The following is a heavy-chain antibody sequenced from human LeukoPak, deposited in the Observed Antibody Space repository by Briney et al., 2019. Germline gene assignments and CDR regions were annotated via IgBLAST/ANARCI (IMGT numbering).Heavy chain of an antibody. CDR2: IKQDGSEK. V-gene: IGHV3-7*01. CDR3: ARENGDPPNYYYYYYMDV. J-gene: IGHJ6*03. Sequence: PGGSLRLSCAASGFTFSSYWMSWVRQAPGKGLEWVANIKQDGSEKYYVDSVKGRFTISRDNAKNSLYLQMNSLRAEDTAVYYCARENGDPPNYYYYYYMDVWGKGTTVTISS. CDR1: GFTFSSYW. D-gene: IGHD4-17*01.